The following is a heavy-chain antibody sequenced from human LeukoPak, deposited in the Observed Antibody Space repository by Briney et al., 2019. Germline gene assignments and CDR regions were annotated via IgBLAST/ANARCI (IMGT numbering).Heavy chain of an antibody. V-gene: IGHV4-59*02. CDR1: GGSVSDYY. J-gene: IGHJ4*02. Sequence: SSETLSLTCTISGGSVSDYYWSWIRQSPGKGLEWIGYIYYTGSTTYNPSLKSRVTISADTSKNQFSLKLSSVTAADTAVYYCASRKLGNDYWGQGTLVTVSS. D-gene: IGHD7-27*01. CDR2: IYYTGST. CDR3: ASRKLGNDY.